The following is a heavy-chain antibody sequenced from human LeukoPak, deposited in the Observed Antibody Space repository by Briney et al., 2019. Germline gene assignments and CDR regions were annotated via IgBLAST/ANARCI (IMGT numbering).Heavy chain of an antibody. CDR2: INHSGST. D-gene: IGHD2-21*01. CDR3: ARESVGVIAFDI. CDR1: GGSFSGYY. J-gene: IGHJ3*02. Sequence: PSETLSLTCAVYGGSFSGYYWSWIRQPPGKGLEWIGEINHSGSTNYNPSLKSRVTISVDTSKNQFSLKLSSVTAADTAVYYCARESVGVIAFDIWGQGTMVTVSS. V-gene: IGHV4-34*01.